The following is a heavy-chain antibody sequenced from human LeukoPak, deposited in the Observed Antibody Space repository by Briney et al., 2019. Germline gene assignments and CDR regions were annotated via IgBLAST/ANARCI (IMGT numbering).Heavy chain of an antibody. CDR3: IVSNYYSSGSYNFDS. CDR2: IKSKTDGGTV. Sequence: MPGGSLRLSCAASGFSFSSAWMTWVRHPPGKGLEWVGRIKSKTDGGTVDYAAPVKGRFTISRDDSINPLYLQVNSLKTEDTAMYYCIVSNYYSSGSYNFDSWGQGTLVTVSS. J-gene: IGHJ4*02. V-gene: IGHV3-15*01. CDR1: GFSFSSAW. D-gene: IGHD3-10*01.